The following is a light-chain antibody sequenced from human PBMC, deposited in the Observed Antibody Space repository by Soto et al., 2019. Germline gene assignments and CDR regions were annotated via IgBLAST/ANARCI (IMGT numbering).Light chain of an antibody. J-gene: IGKJ5*01. CDR1: QSLSSGY. V-gene: IGKV3-20*01. CDR2: GAS. Sequence: EIVLTQSPGTLSLSPGERATLSCRASQSLSSGYLAWYQQKPGQAPGVLIYGASSRATGIPDRFSGSGSGTDFTLTISRLEPADFAVYYCQQYGSSPIMFGQGTRLEIK. CDR3: QQYGSSPIM.